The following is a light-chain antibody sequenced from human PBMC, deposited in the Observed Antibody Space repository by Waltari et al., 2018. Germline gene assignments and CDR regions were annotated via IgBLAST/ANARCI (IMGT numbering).Light chain of an antibody. CDR3: QQCNSWPLWT. CDR2: DAA. J-gene: IGKJ1*01. V-gene: IGKV3-15*01. CDR1: QSVGSN. Sequence: ELVMTPSPGTLSVSPGESPTLSCRAGQSVGSNLAWYQQKPGQAARLLIYDAATRATGIPARFSGSGSGTEFTLTISSLQSEDFAIYYCQQCNSWPLWTCGPGTKVEIK.